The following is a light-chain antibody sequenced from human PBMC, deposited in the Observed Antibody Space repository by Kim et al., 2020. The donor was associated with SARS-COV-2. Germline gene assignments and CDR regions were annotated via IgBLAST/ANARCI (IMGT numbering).Light chain of an antibody. CDR3: QHYGSSVYT. CDR1: QSVSSNY. Sequence: EIVLTQSPGTLSLSPGERATLSCRASQSVSSNYLAWYQHKPGQAPRLLVYGASTRATGLPDRFSGSGSGTDFTLTISRLEPEDFAVYYCQHYGSSVYTFGQGTKLEI. J-gene: IGKJ2*01. CDR2: GAS. V-gene: IGKV3-20*01.